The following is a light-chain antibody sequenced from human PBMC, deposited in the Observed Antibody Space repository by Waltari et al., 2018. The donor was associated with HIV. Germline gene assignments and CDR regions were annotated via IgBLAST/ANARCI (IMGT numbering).Light chain of an antibody. CDR2: GNN. Sequence: QSVLTQPPSASGAPGQRVTIPCTGSSSNTGAGYDVHGYQQLPGTAPKLLIYGNNNRPSGVPDRFSGSKSGTSVSLAITGLQAEDEADYFCQSYDSRLRAVVFGGGTKLTVL. CDR1: SSNTGAGYD. CDR3: QSYDSRLRAVV. J-gene: IGLJ2*01. V-gene: IGLV1-40*01.